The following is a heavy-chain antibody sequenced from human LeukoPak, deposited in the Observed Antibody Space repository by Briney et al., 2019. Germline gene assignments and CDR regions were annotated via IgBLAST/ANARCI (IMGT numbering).Heavy chain of an antibody. CDR1: GFTFSSHD. D-gene: IGHD6-13*01. V-gene: IGHV3-23*01. Sequence: GGSLRLSCAASGFTFSSHDMSWVRQAPGKGLDWVSSIRSGGGSSFYADSVKGRFTISRDNHKNTLYLQMNSLRAEDTAVYHCAKGPPFSSSWYFDYWAQGSLVTVSS. J-gene: IGHJ4*02. CDR3: AKGPPFSSSWYFDY. CDR2: IRSGGGSS.